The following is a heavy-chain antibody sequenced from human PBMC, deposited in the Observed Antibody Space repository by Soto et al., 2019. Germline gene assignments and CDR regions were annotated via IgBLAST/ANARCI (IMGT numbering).Heavy chain of an antibody. CDR2: IFHSGNA. Sequence: SETLSLTCTVSGGSIRNVYWSWIRQPPGKGLEWIGFIFHSGNAKYNPSLKSRVTMSVDTSKNQFSLSLDSVTAADTAVYFCARAHAPTLPFDYWGQGTLVAVSS. J-gene: IGHJ4*02. CDR3: ARAHAPTLPFDY. D-gene: IGHD2-15*01. V-gene: IGHV4-59*01. CDR1: GGSIRNVY.